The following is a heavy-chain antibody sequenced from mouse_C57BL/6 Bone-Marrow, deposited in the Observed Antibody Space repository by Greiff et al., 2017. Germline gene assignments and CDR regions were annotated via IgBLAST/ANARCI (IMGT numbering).Heavy chain of an antibody. CDR2: ISYDGSN. V-gene: IGHV3-6*01. D-gene: IGHD2-2*01. CDR1: GYSITSGYY. Sequence: ESGPGLVKPSQSLSLTCSVTGYSITSGYYWNWIRQFPGNKLEWMGYISYDGSNNYNPSLKNRISITRDTSKNQFFLKLNSVTTEDTATYYCARVDTMVTNYYAMDYWGQGTSVTVSS. CDR3: ARVDTMVTNYYAMDY. J-gene: IGHJ4*01.